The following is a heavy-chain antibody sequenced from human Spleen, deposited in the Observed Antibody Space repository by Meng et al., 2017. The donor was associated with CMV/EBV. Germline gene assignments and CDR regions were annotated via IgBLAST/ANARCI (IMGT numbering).Heavy chain of an antibody. CDR1: GGSFSGYY. CDR3: ARGGYYDSRGYSDY. Sequence: VPVAQWGAGLLKPSETLSLTCAVYGGSFSGYYWSWIRQPPGKGLEWIGEINHSGSTNYNPSLKSRVTISVDTSKNQFSLKLSSVTAADTAVYYCARGGYYDSRGYSDYWGQGTLVTVSS. J-gene: IGHJ4*02. D-gene: IGHD3-22*01. V-gene: IGHV4-34*01. CDR2: INHSGST.